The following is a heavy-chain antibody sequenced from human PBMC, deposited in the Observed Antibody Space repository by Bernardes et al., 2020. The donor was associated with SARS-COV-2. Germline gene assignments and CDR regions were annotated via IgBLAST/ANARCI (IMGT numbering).Heavy chain of an antibody. CDR3: ARNAKGQDGWYYFDL. CDR1: GFTFSDYY. J-gene: IGHJ4*02. CDR2: ISYTKETI. D-gene: IGHD6-19*01. Sequence: GGSLRLSCAASGFTFSDYYMSWIRQAPGKGLEWVSYISYTKETIYYTDSVKGRFSISRDNARNSLFLQLNSLRAEDTAVYYCARNAKGQDGWYYFDLWGQGTLVTVSS. V-gene: IGHV3-11*01.